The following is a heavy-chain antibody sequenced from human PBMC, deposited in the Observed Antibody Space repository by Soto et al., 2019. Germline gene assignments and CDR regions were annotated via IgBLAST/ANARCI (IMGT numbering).Heavy chain of an antibody. CDR2: ISWNSGSI. CDR1: GFTFDDYA. V-gene: IGHV3-9*01. Sequence: LRLSCAASGFTFDDYAMHWVRQAPGKGLEWVSGISWNSGSIGYADSVKGRFTISRDNAKNSLYLQMNSLRAEDTALYYCAKDMRITGTTVYYYYGMDVWGQGXTVTVYS. J-gene: IGHJ6*02. CDR3: AKDMRITGTTVYYYYGMDV. D-gene: IGHD1-7*01.